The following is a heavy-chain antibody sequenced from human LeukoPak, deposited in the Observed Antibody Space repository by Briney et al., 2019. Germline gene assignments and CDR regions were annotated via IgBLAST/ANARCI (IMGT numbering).Heavy chain of an antibody. CDR3: ARTEVVVAATRLWFDP. V-gene: IGHV1-2*02. Sequence: ASVKVSCKASGYTFTGYYMHWVRQAPGQGLEWMGWINPNSGGTNYAQKFQGRVTMTGDTSISTAYMELSRLRSDDTAVYYCARTEVVVAATRLWFDPWGQGTLVTVSS. D-gene: IGHD2-15*01. J-gene: IGHJ5*02. CDR1: GYTFTGYY. CDR2: INPNSGGT.